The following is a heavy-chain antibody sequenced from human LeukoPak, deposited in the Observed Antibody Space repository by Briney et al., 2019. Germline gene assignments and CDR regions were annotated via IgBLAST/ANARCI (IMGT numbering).Heavy chain of an antibody. Sequence: GGSLRLSCAASGFTFSSCWMSWVRQAPGKGLEWVANIKQDGSEKYYVDSVKGRFTISRDNAKNSLYLQMNSLRAEDTAVYYCARGTIAAAGYYYFDYWGQGTQVTVSS. D-gene: IGHD6-13*01. CDR3: ARGTIAAAGYYYFDY. CDR2: IKQDGSEK. J-gene: IGHJ4*02. V-gene: IGHV3-7*04. CDR1: GFTFSSCW.